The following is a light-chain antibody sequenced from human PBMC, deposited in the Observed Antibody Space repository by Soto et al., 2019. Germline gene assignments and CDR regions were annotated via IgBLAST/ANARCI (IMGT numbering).Light chain of an antibody. Sequence: QSVLTQPPSASGTPGRRVTMSCSGSTSNIGSNTVNWYQQLPGTAPKLLIYSDNQRPSGVPDRFSGSKSGTSASLAISGLQSDDEADYYCAAWDDSLTGRVVFGGGTQLTVL. CDR3: AAWDDSLTGRVV. CDR1: TSNIGSNT. J-gene: IGLJ2*01. V-gene: IGLV1-44*01. CDR2: SDN.